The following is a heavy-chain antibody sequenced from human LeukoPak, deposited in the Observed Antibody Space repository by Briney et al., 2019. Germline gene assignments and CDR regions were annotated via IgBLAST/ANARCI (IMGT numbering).Heavy chain of an antibody. V-gene: IGHV3-9*01. CDR1: GFTFDDYA. CDR3: ANSRSGYYPGAFDI. J-gene: IGHJ3*02. D-gene: IGHD3-22*01. Sequence: GGSLRLSCAASGFTFDDYAMHWVRQAPGKGLEWVSGISWNSGSIGYADSVKGRFTISRDNAKNSLYLQMNSLRAEDTALYYCANSRSGYYPGAFDIWGQGTMVTVSS. CDR2: ISWNSGSI.